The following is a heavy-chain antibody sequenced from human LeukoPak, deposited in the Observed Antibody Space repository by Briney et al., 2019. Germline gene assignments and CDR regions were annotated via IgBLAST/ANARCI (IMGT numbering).Heavy chain of an antibody. CDR1: GGSISSYY. CDR3: ARAEFYHDFWSGYPWYFDY. CDR2: IYYSGST. V-gene: IGHV4-59*01. J-gene: IGHJ4*02. D-gene: IGHD3-3*01. Sequence: SETLSLTCTVSGGSISSYYWSWIRQPPGKGLEWIGYIYYSGSTNYNPSLKSRVTISVDTSKNQFSPKLSSVTAADTAVYYCARAEFYHDFWSGYPWYFDYWGQGTLVTVSS.